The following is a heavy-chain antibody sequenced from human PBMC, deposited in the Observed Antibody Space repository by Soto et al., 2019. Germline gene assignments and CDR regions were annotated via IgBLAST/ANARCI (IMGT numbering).Heavy chain of an antibody. CDR3: ASVDDYGSGSYPYYYYYYMDV. CDR1: GFTFDDYG. Sequence: EVQLVESGGGVVRPGGCLRLSCAASGFTFDDYGMSWVRQAPGKGLEWVSGINWNGGSTGYADSVKGRFTISRDNAKNSLYLQMNSLRAEATALYHCASVDDYGSGSYPYYYYYYMDVWGKGTTVTVSS. V-gene: IGHV3-20*01. CDR2: INWNGGST. J-gene: IGHJ6*03. D-gene: IGHD3-10*01.